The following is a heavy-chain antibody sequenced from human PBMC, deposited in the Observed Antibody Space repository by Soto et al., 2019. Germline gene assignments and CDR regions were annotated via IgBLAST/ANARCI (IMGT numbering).Heavy chain of an antibody. CDR2: INHSGGT. Sequence: SETLSLTCSVHGGSFSGHFGSWNRQPPGKGLEWIGEINHSGGTNYNPSFTSRVTISVDTSRNEFSLKVNSVTAADTAVYHCARGSASRRYYYYGMDVWSQGSTVTVSS. CDR3: ARGSASRRYYYYGMDV. CDR1: GGSFSGHF. V-gene: IGHV4-34*01. J-gene: IGHJ6*02.